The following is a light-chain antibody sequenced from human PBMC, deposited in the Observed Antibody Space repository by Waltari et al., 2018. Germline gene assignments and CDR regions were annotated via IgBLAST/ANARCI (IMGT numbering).Light chain of an antibody. CDR1: SSDVGNYNL. CDR3: CSYAGTDTFWL. Sequence: QSALTQPASVSASPGQSIAISCTGTSSDVGNYNLVSWYQHPPGKAPKLISYEVTKRPSGVSDRFSGSKSGNTASLTISGLQAEDESDYYCCSYAGTDTFWLFGGGTKLTVL. CDR2: EVT. V-gene: IGLV2-23*02. J-gene: IGLJ2*01.